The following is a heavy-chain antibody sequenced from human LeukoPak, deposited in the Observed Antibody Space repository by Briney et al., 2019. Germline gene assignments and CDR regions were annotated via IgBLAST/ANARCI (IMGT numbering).Heavy chain of an antibody. J-gene: IGHJ6*03. CDR2: IKQDGSEK. Sequence: GGSLRLSCTVSGFTVSSNSMSWVRQAPGKGLEWVANIKQDGSEKYYVDSVKGRFTISRDNAKNSLYLQMNSLRAEDTAVYYCARERGGSRSWVYYYYMDVWGKGTTVTVSS. V-gene: IGHV3-7*01. CDR1: GFTVSSNS. CDR3: ARERGGSRSWVYYYYMDV. D-gene: IGHD1-26*01.